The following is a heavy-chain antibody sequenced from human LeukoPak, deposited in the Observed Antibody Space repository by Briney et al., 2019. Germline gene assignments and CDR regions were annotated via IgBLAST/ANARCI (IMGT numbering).Heavy chain of an antibody. J-gene: IGHJ5*02. Sequence: AGEAPKISFQASGYSFTSSWIGWVRQMPGEGLEWMGTIFPADSDTRYSPSFQGQVTISVDKSNNTAYLQSSSLKVSDTAIYYCARLSGGSPWGQGTLVTVSS. D-gene: IGHD2-15*01. V-gene: IGHV5-51*01. CDR2: IFPADSDT. CDR1: GYSFTSSW. CDR3: ARLSGGSP.